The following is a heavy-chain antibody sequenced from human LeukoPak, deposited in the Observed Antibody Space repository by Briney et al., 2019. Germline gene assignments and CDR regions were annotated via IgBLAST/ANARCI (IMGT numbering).Heavy chain of an antibody. D-gene: IGHD3-22*01. CDR2: ISYDGSNK. CDR3: ASAVGDYYDSSGYSN. CDR1: GLTFITSD. Sequence: GSLRLSCAASGLTFITSDFNWVRQAPGKGLEWVAVISYDGSNKYYADSVKGRFTISRDNSKNTLYLQMNSLRAEDTAVYYCASAVGDYYDSSGYSNWGQGTLVTVSS. V-gene: IGHV3-30*03. J-gene: IGHJ4*02.